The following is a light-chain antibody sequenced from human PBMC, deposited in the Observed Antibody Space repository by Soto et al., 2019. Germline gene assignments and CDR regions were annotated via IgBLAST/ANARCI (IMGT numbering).Light chain of an antibody. CDR2: DPN. Sequence: QAVVTQEPSLTVSPGGTVTLTCGSSTGPVTSGHYSHWFQQKPGQAPRTLIWDPNNRHPWTPARFSGSLFGGKAALTLSGAQPEDEADYYCSVIYPRVGEVLGTGTKVTVL. J-gene: IGLJ1*01. CDR1: TGPVTSGHY. V-gene: IGLV7-46*01. CDR3: SVIYPRVGEV.